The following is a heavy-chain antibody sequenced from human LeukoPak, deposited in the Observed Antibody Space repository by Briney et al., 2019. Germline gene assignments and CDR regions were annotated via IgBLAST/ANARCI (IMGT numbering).Heavy chain of an antibody. D-gene: IGHD3-16*02. CDR1: GGSISTYY. CDR2: IYTDGST. J-gene: IGHJ3*02. Sequence: PSETLSLTCTVSGGSISTYYWTWIRQSAGKGLEWIGRIYTDGSTSYNPSLRSRVTISVDNSKNQFSLKLSSVTAADTAVYYCARPYRVGGSFPFDIWGQATMVTVSS. CDR3: ARPYRVGGSFPFDI. V-gene: IGHV4-4*07.